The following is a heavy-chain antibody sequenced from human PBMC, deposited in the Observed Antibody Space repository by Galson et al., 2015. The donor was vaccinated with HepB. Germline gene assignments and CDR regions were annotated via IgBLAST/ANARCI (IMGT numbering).Heavy chain of an antibody. CDR2: IYSGGST. Sequence: SLRLSCAASGFTVSSNYMSWVRQAPGKGLEWVSVIYSGGSTYYADSVKGRFTISRDNSKNTLYLQMNSLRAEDTAVYYCARGADYYDSRHYWGQGTLVTVSS. CDR3: ARGADYYDSRHY. D-gene: IGHD3-22*01. J-gene: IGHJ4*02. V-gene: IGHV3-53*01. CDR1: GFTVSSNY.